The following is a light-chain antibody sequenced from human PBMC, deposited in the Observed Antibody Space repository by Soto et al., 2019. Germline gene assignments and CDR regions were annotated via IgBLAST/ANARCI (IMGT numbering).Light chain of an antibody. V-gene: IGKV3-11*01. J-gene: IGKJ5*01. Sequence: EIVLTQSPATLYLSPGERATLSCRASQSVSSYLAWYQQKPGQAPRLLIYDASNRATGIPARFSGSGSGTDVTLTISSLEPEDFAVYYCQQRSNWPPTFGQGTRLEIK. CDR1: QSVSSY. CDR2: DAS. CDR3: QQRSNWPPT.